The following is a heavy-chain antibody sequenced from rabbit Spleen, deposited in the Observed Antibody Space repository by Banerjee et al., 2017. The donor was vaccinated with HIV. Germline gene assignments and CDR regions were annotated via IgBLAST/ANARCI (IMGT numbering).Heavy chain of an antibody. V-gene: IGHV1S43*01. Sequence: QQQLEESGGGLVQPEGSLTLTCKVSGIDFSSWYYMCWVRQAPGKGLELVGCIYVNSGSTWYASWVNGRFPSSSHNAQNTLYLQLNSLTVADTATYFCVREAGYGGYGDGNLWGPGTLVTV. CDR3: VREAGYGGYGDGNL. J-gene: IGHJ4*01. D-gene: IGHD6-1*01. CDR1: GIDFSSWYY. CDR2: IYVNSGST.